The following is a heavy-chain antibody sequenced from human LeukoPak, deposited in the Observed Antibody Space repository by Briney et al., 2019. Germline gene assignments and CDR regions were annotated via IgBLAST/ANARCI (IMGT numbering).Heavy chain of an antibody. CDR3: ASRHYDSSGYYAAFDI. CDR2: INSDGSST. CDR1: GFTFSSFW. V-gene: IGHV3-74*01. Sequence: PGGSLRLSCAASGFTFSSFWMHWVRQAPGKGLVWVSRINSDGSSTSYADSVKGRFTISRDNAKNTLYLQMNSLRADDTAVYYCASRHYDSSGYYAAFDIWGQGTMVTVSS. D-gene: IGHD3-22*01. J-gene: IGHJ3*02.